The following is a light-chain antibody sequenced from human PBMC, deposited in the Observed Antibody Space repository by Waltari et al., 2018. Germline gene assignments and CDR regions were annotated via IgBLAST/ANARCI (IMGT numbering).Light chain of an antibody. CDR1: SSDVGGYKY. V-gene: IGLV2-14*03. Sequence: QSALTQPASVSGSPGQSITISCTGSSSDVGGYKYVSWYQQHPGKAPKLIIFVVSGRPFGVSTRFSGSKSGNTASLTISGLQPDDEADYHCISYTSSRHYVFGSGTKVIVL. J-gene: IGLJ1*01. CDR3: ISYTSSRHYV. CDR2: VVS.